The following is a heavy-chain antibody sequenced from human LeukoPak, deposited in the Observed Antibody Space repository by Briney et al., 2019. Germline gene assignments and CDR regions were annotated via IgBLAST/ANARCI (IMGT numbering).Heavy chain of an antibody. D-gene: IGHD3-16*01. Sequence: SETLSLTCTVSGGSISSSSYYRGWIRQPPGKGLEWIGYFYNSGRSTYNPSLKSRVTISADTSKNHFSLKLNSVTTADTAVYYCARDGGKYLPQYYFDYWGQGTLVTVSS. CDR3: ARDGGKYLPQYYFDY. CDR2: FYNSGRS. CDR1: GGSISSSSYY. V-gene: IGHV4-61*03. J-gene: IGHJ4*02.